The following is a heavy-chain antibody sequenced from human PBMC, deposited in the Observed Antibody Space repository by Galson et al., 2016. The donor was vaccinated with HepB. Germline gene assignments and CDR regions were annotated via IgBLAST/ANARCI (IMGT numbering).Heavy chain of an antibody. CDR1: GYSFVNHG. Sequence: SVKVSCKASGYSFVNHGINWVRQAPGQGLEWMGWISAQSGNTNNAQKFQGRVTMTRDKSTSTVFMELRGLRSDDTAVYYCARGISKYYDFWSTYHKDGMDVWGQGAPVTVSS. D-gene: IGHD3-3*01. CDR2: ISAQSGNT. J-gene: IGHJ6*02. CDR3: ARGISKYYDFWSTYHKDGMDV. V-gene: IGHV1-18*01.